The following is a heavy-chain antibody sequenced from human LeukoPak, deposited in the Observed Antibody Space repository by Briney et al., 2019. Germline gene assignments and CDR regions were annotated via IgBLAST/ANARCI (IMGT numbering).Heavy chain of an antibody. CDR3: ARSGGYSSSWSL. D-gene: IGHD6-13*01. Sequence: SETLSLTCTVSGGSISTYYWNWIRQPPGKGLEWSGYISNSVITTYNPSLKSRVTISVDSSKSQFSLKLNSVTAADTAVYYCARSGGYSSSWSLWGQGTLVTVSS. CDR2: ISNSVIT. V-gene: IGHV4-59*01. J-gene: IGHJ4*02. CDR1: GGSISTYY.